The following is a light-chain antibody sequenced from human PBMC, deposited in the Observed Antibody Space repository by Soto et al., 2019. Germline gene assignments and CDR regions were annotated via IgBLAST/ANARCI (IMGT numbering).Light chain of an antibody. Sequence: IQVTQSPSTLSASVGDRVTITCRASQSISSWLAWYQQKPGKAPKLLIYDASSLESGVPSRFSGSGSGTEFTLTISSLQPDDFATYYCQQYNSYPWTFAQGTKVDIK. V-gene: IGKV1-5*01. CDR2: DAS. J-gene: IGKJ1*01. CDR3: QQYNSYPWT. CDR1: QSISSW.